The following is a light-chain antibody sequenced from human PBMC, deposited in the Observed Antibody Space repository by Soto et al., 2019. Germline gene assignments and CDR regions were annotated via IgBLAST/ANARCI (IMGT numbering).Light chain of an antibody. Sequence: EIVLTQSPGTLSLSPGERATLSCRASQSVSSSFVAWFQQKPGQAPRLLIYGTSSRATGTPDRFSGSGSGTDFTLTINRLEPEDFAMYFCQQYGSSGTFGQGTKVDI. V-gene: IGKV3-20*01. J-gene: IGKJ1*01. CDR2: GTS. CDR1: QSVSSSF. CDR3: QQYGSSGT.